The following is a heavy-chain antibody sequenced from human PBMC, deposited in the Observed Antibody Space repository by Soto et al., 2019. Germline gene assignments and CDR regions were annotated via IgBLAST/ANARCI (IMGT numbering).Heavy chain of an antibody. Sequence: ASVKVSCKASGYTFTSYGISWVRQAPGQGLEWMGWINPSGGSTSYAQKFQGRVTMTRDTSTSTVYMELSSLRSEDTAVYYCATGDYGYYYYYYMDVWGKGTTVTVSS. CDR2: INPSGGST. J-gene: IGHJ6*03. CDR1: GYTFTSYG. D-gene: IGHD4-17*01. CDR3: ATGDYGYYYYYYMDV. V-gene: IGHV1-46*03.